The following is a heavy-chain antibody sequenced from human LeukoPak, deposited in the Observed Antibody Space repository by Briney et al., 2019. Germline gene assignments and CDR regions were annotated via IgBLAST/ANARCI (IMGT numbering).Heavy chain of an antibody. J-gene: IGHJ3*02. CDR2: INPNSGGT. V-gene: IGHV1-2*02. Sequence: ASVKVSCKASGYTFTGYYMHWVRQAPGQGPEWMGWINPNSGGTNYAQKFQGRVTMTRDTSISTAYMELSRLRSDDTAVYYCARDLGTYYYDSSGYYDAFDIWGQGTMVTVSS. D-gene: IGHD3-22*01. CDR3: ARDLGTYYYDSSGYYDAFDI. CDR1: GYTFTGYY.